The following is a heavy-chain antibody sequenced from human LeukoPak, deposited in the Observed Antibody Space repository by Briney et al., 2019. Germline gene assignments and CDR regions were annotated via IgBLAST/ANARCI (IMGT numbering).Heavy chain of an antibody. CDR2: IYKDGST. CDR3: ARDPYYDFWSGYYSYYYYGMDV. V-gene: IGHV3-53*05. J-gene: IGHJ6*02. D-gene: IGHD3-3*01. Sequence: HPGGSLRLSCAASGFAVSNNYMTWVRQAPGKGLEWVSVIYKDGSTYYADSVKGRFTISRDNSKNTLYLQMNSLRAEDTAVYYCARDPYYDFWSGYYSYYYYGMDVWGQGTTVTVSS. CDR1: GFAVSNNY.